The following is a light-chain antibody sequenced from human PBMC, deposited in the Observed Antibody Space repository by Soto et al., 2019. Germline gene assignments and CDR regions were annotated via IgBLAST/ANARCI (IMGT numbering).Light chain of an antibody. CDR1: QSVLYNSNNKNY. CDR2: WAS. V-gene: IGKV4-1*01. J-gene: IGKJ2*01. CDR3: QQYYNTPMYT. Sequence: DIVMTQSPDSLAVSLGERATINCKSSQSVLYNSNNKNYLAWYQQKPGQPPKLLIYWASTRESGVPDRFSDSGSGTDFTLTVSSLHAEDVAVYYCQQYYNTPMYTFGQGTQLEI.